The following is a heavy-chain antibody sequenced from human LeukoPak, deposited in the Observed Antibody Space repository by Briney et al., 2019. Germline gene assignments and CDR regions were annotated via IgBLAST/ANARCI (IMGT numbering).Heavy chain of an antibody. Sequence: SGTLSLTCAVSGGSITSGGYSWSWIRQPPGKGLGWIGYIYYSGSTYYNPSLKSRVTISVDRSKNQFSLKLSSVTAADTAVYYCARDSSGENGVWFDPWGQGTLVTVSS. V-gene: IGHV4-30-2*01. D-gene: IGHD3-22*01. J-gene: IGHJ5*02. CDR1: GGSITSGGYS. CDR3: ARDSSGENGVWFDP. CDR2: IYYSGST.